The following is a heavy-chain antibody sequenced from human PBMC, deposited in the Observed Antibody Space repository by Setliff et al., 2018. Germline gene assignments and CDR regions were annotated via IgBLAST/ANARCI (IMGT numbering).Heavy chain of an antibody. CDR1: GFTFSSYS. CDR2: ISGSGGST. Sequence: PGGSLRLSCAASGFTFSSYSMNWVRQAPGKGLEWVSAISGSGGSTYYADSVKGRFTISRDNSKNTLYLQMNSLRPEDTAVYYCARGGDYCGGECYIPPPDSYWGQGTLVTVSS. CDR3: ARGGDYCGGECYIPPPDSY. D-gene: IGHD2-21*01. J-gene: IGHJ4*02. V-gene: IGHV3-23*01.